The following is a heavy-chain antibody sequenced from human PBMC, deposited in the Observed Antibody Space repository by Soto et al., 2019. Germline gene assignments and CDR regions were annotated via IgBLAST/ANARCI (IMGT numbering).Heavy chain of an antibody. CDR3: AKAPNTAMALSVHYYMDV. J-gene: IGHJ6*03. D-gene: IGHD5-18*01. CDR1: GFTFDDYT. CDR2: ISWDGGST. V-gene: IGHV3-43*01. Sequence: GGSLRLSCAASGFTFDDYTMHWVRQAPGKGLEWVSLISWDGGSTYYADSVKGRFTISRDNSKNSLYLQMNSLRTEDTALYYWAKAPNTAMALSVHYYMDVWGKGTTVTVSS.